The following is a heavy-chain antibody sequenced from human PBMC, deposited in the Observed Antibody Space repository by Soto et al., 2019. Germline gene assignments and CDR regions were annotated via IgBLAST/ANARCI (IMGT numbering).Heavy chain of an antibody. V-gene: IGHV4-31*03. J-gene: IGHJ5*02. CDR1: GAALNSGNYY. D-gene: IGHD2-21*01. CDR3: ARLRIATNNYKWLDP. Sequence: PSETLSLTCSVSGAALNSGNYYWSWLRQVPGKGLEWIGHIYVTGAVDYNPSLRDRITISQDTSERQFYLNMRLVTAADTAVYYCARLRIATNNYKWLDPWGQGTMVTVYS. CDR2: IYVTGAV.